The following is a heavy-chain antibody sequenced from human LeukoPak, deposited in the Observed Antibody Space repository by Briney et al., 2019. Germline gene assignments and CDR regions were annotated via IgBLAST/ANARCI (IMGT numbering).Heavy chain of an antibody. J-gene: IGHJ4*02. CDR1: GYTFTSYG. CDR3: ARDCSGGSCTNRGFDY. D-gene: IGHD2-15*01. CDR2: ISAYNGNT. V-gene: IGHV1-18*01. Sequence: ASVKVSCKASGYTFTSYGISWVRQAPGQGLEWMGWISAYNGNTNYAQKLQGRVTMTTDTSTSTAYMELRSLRSDDTAVYCCARDCSGGSCTNRGFDYWGQGTLVTVSS.